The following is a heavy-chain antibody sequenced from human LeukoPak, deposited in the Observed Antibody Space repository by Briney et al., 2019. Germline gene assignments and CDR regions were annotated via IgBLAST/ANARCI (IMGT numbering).Heavy chain of an antibody. J-gene: IGHJ5*02. CDR1: GFTFSSYA. Sequence: QPGGSLRLSCAASGFTFSSYAMSWVPQAPGKGLKGVSAISVSGGTTYYAASVKGRFTISRDNSKSTLYVQMNSLRAEDTAVYYCAIVVAARQGTIDPWGQGTLVTISS. CDR3: AIVVAARQGTIDP. V-gene: IGHV3-23*01. CDR2: ISVSGGTT. D-gene: IGHD6-6*01.